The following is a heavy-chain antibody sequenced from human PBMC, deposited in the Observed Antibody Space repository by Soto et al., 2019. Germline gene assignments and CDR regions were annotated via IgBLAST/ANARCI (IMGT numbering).Heavy chain of an antibody. CDR3: ARDSDRSPYYARFDD. D-gene: IGHD3-22*01. CDR1: SGSISSYTPS. Sequence: QLQLQESGPGLVKPSQTLSLTCGVSSGSISSYTPSWNWIRQPPGKGLEWIGHIYLDGTTNYSPSPNSRVTISINRSKNQFSLKLISVTAADSAVYYCARDSDRSPYYARFDDGREGPVATVSS. CDR2: IYLDGTT. J-gene: IGHJ5*02. V-gene: IGHV4-30-2*01.